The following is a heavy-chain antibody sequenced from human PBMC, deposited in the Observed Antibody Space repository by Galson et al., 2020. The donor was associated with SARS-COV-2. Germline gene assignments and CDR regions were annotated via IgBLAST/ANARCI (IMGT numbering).Heavy chain of an antibody. J-gene: IGHJ6*04. D-gene: IGHD5-12*01. CDR2: ITYSGRNE. V-gene: IGHV3-30*18. Sequence: TGGSLRLSCAASGFPFSTHGMHWVRQAPGKGLEWVAIITYSGRNEYYADSVKGRFTISRDNSKNTLSLQMNGLRPEDTAVYYCAKENVGGYTGYGAAYCYGMDVWGEGTTVIVSS. CDR3: AKENVGGYTGYGAAYCYGMDV. CDR1: GFPFSTHG.